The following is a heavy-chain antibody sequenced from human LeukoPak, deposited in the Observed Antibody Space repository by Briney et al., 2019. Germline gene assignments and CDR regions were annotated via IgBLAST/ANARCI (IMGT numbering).Heavy chain of an antibody. CDR2: ISGGGGST. Sequence: GGSLRLSCAASGFTFSSCAMSWVRQAPGKGLEWVSAISGGGGSTYYADSVKGRFTISRDNSKNTLCLQMNSLRAEDTAVYYCANLVWGSYRYADPAFDYWGQGTLVTVSS. J-gene: IGHJ4*02. CDR3: ANLVWGSYRYADPAFDY. D-gene: IGHD3-16*02. CDR1: GFTFSSCA. V-gene: IGHV3-23*01.